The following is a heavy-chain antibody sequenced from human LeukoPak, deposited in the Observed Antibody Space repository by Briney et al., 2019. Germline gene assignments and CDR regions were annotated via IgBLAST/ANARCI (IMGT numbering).Heavy chain of an antibody. CDR3: ARTTGYSSGWYYFDY. CDR2: IYYSGST. CDR1: GGSFSGYY. J-gene: IGHJ4*02. D-gene: IGHD6-19*01. V-gene: IGHV4-59*01. Sequence: SSETLSLTCAVYGGSFSGYYWSWIRQPPGKGLEWIGYIYYSGSTNYNPSLKSRVTISVDTSKNQFSLKLSSVTAADTAVYYCARTTGYSSGWYYFDYWGQGTLVTVSS.